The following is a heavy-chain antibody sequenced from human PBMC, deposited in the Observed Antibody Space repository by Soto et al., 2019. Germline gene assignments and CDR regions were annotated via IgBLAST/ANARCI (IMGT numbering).Heavy chain of an antibody. CDR1: GYSFTSYW. J-gene: IGHJ6*03. Sequence: PGESLKISCEGSGYSFTSYWIGWARQMSGKGLEWMGIINPGDSDARYSPSFQGQVTISVDKSINTAYLHWSSLKASDTAVYYCAKNGCSYPACYPYYYYVDVWGRGTTVTVSS. CDR3: AKNGCSYPACYPYYYYVDV. CDR2: INPGDSDA. V-gene: IGHV5-51*01. D-gene: IGHD2-15*01.